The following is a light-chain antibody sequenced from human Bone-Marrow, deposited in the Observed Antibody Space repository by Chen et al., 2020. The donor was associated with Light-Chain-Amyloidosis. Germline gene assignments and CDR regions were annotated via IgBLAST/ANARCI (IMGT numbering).Light chain of an antibody. CDR3: AAWDGSLSGYV. CDR2: RNN. J-gene: IGLJ1*01. CDR1: SSNIGINY. Sequence: QSVLTQPPSASGTPLQRVTSSSSGASSNIGINYVYWYRHFPGAAPHLLIHRNNQRPSGVPDQFSASGSGPSAFLAISGLRSEDEADYYCAAWDGSLSGYVYGTGTKVIIL. V-gene: IGLV1-47*01.